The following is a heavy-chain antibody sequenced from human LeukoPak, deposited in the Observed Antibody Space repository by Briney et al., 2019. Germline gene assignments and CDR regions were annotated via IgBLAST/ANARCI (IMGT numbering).Heavy chain of an antibody. V-gene: IGHV1-18*01. D-gene: IGHD3-10*01. CDR2: ISAYNGNT. J-gene: IGHJ5*02. CDR3: ARGDQLLLWFGDLSPQNWFDP. CDR1: GYTFTSYG. Sequence: GASVKVSCKASGYTFTSYGISWVRQAPGQGLEWMGWISAYNGNTNYAQKLQGRVTMTTDTSTSTAYMELRSLRSDDTAVYYCARGDQLLLWFGDLSPQNWFDPWGQGTLVTVSS.